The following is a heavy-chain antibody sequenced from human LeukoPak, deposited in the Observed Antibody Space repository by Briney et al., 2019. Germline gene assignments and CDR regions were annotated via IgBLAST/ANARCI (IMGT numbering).Heavy chain of an antibody. D-gene: IGHD5-12*01. V-gene: IGHV4-59*08. Sequence: SETLSLTCAVYGGSFSGYYWSWIRQPPGKGLEWIGQIYYSGSTSYNPSLKSRVTISVDTSKNQFSLKLSSVTAADTAVYYCARHSTRGLQLKSWGQGTLVTASS. J-gene: IGHJ5*02. CDR2: IYYSGST. CDR3: ARHSTRGLQLKS. CDR1: GGSFSGYY.